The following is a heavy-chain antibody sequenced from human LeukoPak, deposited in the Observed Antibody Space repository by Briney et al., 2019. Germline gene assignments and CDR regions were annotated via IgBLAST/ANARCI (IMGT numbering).Heavy chain of an antibody. CDR3: VTPRLHKGVFDF. CDR2: ISYDGTYK. Sequence: PGWSLRLSCTASGFTFNTYGMDWVRQAPGKGLEWVAVISYDGTYKAYAPSVRGRFTISRDNSQNRLFLQMNSLRAEDTGVYYCVTPRLHKGVFDFWGQGTMVTVSS. D-gene: IGHD2-8*01. CDR1: GFTFNTYG. V-gene: IGHV3-30*12. J-gene: IGHJ3*01.